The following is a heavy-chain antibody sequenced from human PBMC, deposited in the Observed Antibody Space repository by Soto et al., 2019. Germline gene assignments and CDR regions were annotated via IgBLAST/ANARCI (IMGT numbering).Heavy chain of an antibody. CDR1: GGSINTGAYY. Sequence: SETMSLTCTVSGGSINTGAYYWSWIRQHPGKGLEWIGFIYYSGSAYYNPSLKSRVTMSVDTSKNQFSLKLSSVTAADTAVYYCARDARLGYCSGSSCFSEDYWGKGTLVTVSS. J-gene: IGHJ4*02. CDR2: IYYSGSA. V-gene: IGHV4-31*03. D-gene: IGHD2-15*01. CDR3: ARDARLGYCSGSSCFSEDY.